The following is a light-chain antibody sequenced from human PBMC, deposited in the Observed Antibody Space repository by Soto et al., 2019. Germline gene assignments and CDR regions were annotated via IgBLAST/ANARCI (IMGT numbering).Light chain of an antibody. Sequence: EIVLTQSPGTLSLSPGERATLSCRASPSVSSSFLAWYQQKPGQAPRLLIYGASSRATGIPDRFSGSGSGTDFTLTISRLEPEDFAVYYCQQCGSSSWTFGQGTKVDIK. CDR3: QQCGSSSWT. J-gene: IGKJ1*01. CDR1: PSVSSSF. CDR2: GAS. V-gene: IGKV3-20*01.